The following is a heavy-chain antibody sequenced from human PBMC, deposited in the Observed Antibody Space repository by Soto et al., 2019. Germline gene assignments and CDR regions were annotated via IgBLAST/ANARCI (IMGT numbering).Heavy chain of an antibody. CDR2: MNPNSGNT. CDR3: ARERTRGFDP. Sequence: QVQLVQSGAEVKKPGASVKVSCKASGYTFTSYDINGVRQATGKGLEWMGWMNPNSGNTAYAQTFLGRVTMTRNTSISTAYMELSSLRSEDTAVYYCARERTRGFDPWGQGTLVTVSS. V-gene: IGHV1-8*01. J-gene: IGHJ5*02. CDR1: GYTFTSYD.